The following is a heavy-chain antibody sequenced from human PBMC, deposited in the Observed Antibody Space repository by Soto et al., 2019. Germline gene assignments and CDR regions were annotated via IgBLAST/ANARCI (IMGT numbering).Heavy chain of an antibody. V-gene: IGHV1-8*01. CDR3: ASARPKSDYYYYMDV. Sequence: QVPLVQSGAEVKKPGASVKVSCKASGYTFTSYDINWVRQATGQGLEWMGWMNPNSGNTGYAQKFQGRVTMTRNTSISTAYMELSSLRSEDTAVYYCASARPKSDYYYYMDVWGKGTTVTVSS. D-gene: IGHD6-6*01. CDR1: GYTFTSYD. CDR2: MNPNSGNT. J-gene: IGHJ6*03.